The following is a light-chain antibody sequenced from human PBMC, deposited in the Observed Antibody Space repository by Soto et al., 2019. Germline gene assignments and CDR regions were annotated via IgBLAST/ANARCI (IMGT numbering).Light chain of an antibody. CDR2: DAS. J-gene: IGKJ1*01. V-gene: IGKV1-5*01. Sequence: DIQMTQSPSTLSASAGDRVTITCRASQSISSWLAWYQQKPGKAPKLLIYDASSLESGVPSRFSGSGSGTEFTLTISSLQPDDFATYYCQQYNRYSRTFGQGTKVDIK. CDR1: QSISSW. CDR3: QQYNRYSRT.